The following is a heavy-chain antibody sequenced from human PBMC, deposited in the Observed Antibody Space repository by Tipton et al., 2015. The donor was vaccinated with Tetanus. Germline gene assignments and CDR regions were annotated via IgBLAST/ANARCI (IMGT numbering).Heavy chain of an antibody. D-gene: IGHD2-8*01. CDR3: ARRSYCTSTRCFDAFDL. CDR1: GGMFNSYA. Sequence: QSGAEVKKPGSSVRVSCKTSGGMFNSYAISWVRQAPGQGLEWMGGIFPQFGTSNYAPKFQDRVTMTADTSTGTVYMDLSSLRLTSVTAADTAVYYCARRSYCTSTRCFDAFDLWGPGTRVTVSS. V-gene: IGHV1-69*06. J-gene: IGHJ3*01. CDR2: IFPQFGTS.